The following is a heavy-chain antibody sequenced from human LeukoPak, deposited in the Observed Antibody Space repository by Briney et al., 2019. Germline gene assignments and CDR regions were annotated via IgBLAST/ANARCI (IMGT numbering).Heavy chain of an antibody. Sequence: SETLSLTCAVYGGSLSGYYWSWIRQPPGKGLEWIGEINHSGSTNYNPSLKSRVTISVDTSKNQFSLKLSSVTAADTAVYYCARGQWPDTVKAQKYNWFDPWGQGTLVTVSS. CDR3: ARGQWPDTVKAQKYNWFDP. CDR2: INHSGST. V-gene: IGHV4-34*01. D-gene: IGHD4-17*01. CDR1: GGSLSGYY. J-gene: IGHJ5*02.